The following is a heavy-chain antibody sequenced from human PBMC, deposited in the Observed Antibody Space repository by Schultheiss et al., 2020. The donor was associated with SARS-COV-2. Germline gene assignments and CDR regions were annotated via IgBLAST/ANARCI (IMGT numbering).Heavy chain of an antibody. CDR3: AKDHSYTSGYYFDY. Sequence: GGSLRLSFAASGFTFSNYAMSWVRQAPGKGLEWVSAISGSGGSTYYADSVKGRFAISRGNSKNTLYLQMNSLRAEDTAVYYCAKDHSYTSGYYFDYWGQGTLVTVSS. D-gene: IGHD6-19*01. V-gene: IGHV3-23*01. CDR1: GFTFSNYA. CDR2: ISGSGGST. J-gene: IGHJ4*02.